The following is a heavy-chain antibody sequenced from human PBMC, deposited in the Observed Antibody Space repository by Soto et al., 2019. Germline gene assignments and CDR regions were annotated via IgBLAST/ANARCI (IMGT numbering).Heavy chain of an antibody. D-gene: IGHD3-9*01. Sequence: SETLSLTCTVSGGSISSYYWSWIRQPPGKGLEWIGYIYYSGSTNYNPSLKSRVTISVDTSKNQFSLKLSSVTAADTAVYYCARASADILTGYYDPYGMYVWGQGTTVTVSS. V-gene: IGHV4-59*01. CDR1: GGSISSYY. CDR3: ARASADILTGYYDPYGMYV. J-gene: IGHJ6*02. CDR2: IYYSGST.